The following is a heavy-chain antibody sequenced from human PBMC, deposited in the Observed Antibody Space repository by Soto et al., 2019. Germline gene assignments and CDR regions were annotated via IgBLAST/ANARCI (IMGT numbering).Heavy chain of an antibody. J-gene: IGHJ6*02. D-gene: IGHD4-4*01. CDR1: GFTFSSYA. CDR3: AREAPDYNLSPGMDV. CDR2: ISYDGSNK. Sequence: QVQVVESGGGVVQPGRSLRLSCAASGFTFSSYAMHWVRKAPGKGLEWVAVISYDGSNKYYADSVKGRFTISRDNSKNTLYLQMNSLRAEDTAVYYCAREAPDYNLSPGMDVWGQGTTVTVSS. V-gene: IGHV3-30-3*01.